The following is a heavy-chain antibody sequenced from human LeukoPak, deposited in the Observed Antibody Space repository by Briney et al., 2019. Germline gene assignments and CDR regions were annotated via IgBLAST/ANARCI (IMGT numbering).Heavy chain of an antibody. CDR1: GFTFSSYW. V-gene: IGHV3-7*04. J-gene: IGHJ4*02. D-gene: IGHD6-13*01. CDR3: ARGLLAAAGIDY. Sequence: PGGSLTLSCAAAGFTFSSYWMRWVRQAPGKGLEWVANIKQDGSEKNYVDSVRGRFTISRDNAKNALYLQMNSLRAEDTAVYYCARGLLAAAGIDYWGRGGLVTVSS. CDR2: IKQDGSEK.